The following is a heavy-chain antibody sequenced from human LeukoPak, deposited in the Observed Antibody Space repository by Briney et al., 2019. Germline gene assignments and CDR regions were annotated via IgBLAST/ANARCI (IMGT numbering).Heavy chain of an antibody. J-gene: IGHJ4*02. CDR3: ARDYYDDSGYLNY. Sequence: HPGGSLRLSCAASGFTFSSYAMHWVRQAPGKGLVWVSRIKSDGSSTNYADSVKGRFTISRDNTKNTLYLQMNSLRVEDTAVYYCARDYYDDSGYLNYWGQGTLVTVSS. CDR2: IKSDGSST. CDR1: GFTFSSYA. D-gene: IGHD3-22*01. V-gene: IGHV3-74*01.